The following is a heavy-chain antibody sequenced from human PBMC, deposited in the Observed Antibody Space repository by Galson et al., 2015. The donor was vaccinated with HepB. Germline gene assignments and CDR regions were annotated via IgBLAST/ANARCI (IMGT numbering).Heavy chain of an antibody. Sequence: SLRLSCAASGFTFSSYAMSWVRQAPGKGLEWVSAISGSGGSTYYADSVKGRFTISRDNSKNTLYLQMNSLRAEDTAVYYCAKFPVTMIVVVITDWYFDLWGRGTLVTVSS. D-gene: IGHD3-22*01. CDR1: GFTFSSYA. J-gene: IGHJ2*01. CDR2: ISGSGGST. V-gene: IGHV3-23*01. CDR3: AKFPVTMIVVVITDWYFDL.